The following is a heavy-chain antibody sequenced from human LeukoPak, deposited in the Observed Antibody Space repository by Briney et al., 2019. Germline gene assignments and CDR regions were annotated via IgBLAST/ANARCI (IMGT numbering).Heavy chain of an antibody. CDR3: AASRYDYCDHVPLVY. J-gene: IGHJ4*02. V-gene: IGHV4-34*01. CDR2: INHSGST. CDR1: GGSFSGYY. D-gene: IGHD4-17*01. Sequence: PSETLSLTCAVYGGSFSGYYWSWIRQPPGKGLEWIGEINHSGSTNYNPSLKSRVTISVDTSKNQFSLKLSSVTAADTTVYYCAASRYDYCDHVPLVYWGQGTPVTVSS.